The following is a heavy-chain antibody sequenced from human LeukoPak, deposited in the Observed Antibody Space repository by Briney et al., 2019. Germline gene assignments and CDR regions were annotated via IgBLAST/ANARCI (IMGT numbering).Heavy chain of an antibody. CDR3: ARDQYDTWSRRGNFDS. CDR2: IKLDGSEK. V-gene: IGHV3-7*03. CDR1: GFTFRKYW. Sequence: PGVSLRLSCVASGFTFRKYWMSWVRQAPGKGLEWVANIKLDGSEKNYVDSVKGRFTISRDNTKNSLYLQMNSLRAEDTAVFYCARDQYDTWSRRGNFDSWGQGTLVIVSS. J-gene: IGHJ4*02. D-gene: IGHD3-3*01.